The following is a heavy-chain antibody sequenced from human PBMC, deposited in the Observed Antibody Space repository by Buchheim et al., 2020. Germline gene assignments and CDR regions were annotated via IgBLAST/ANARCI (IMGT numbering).Heavy chain of an antibody. CDR3: AKDPSFLYGAQGYCDY. CDR2: ISYDGSNK. CDR1: GFTFSSYG. Sequence: QVQLVESGGGVVQPGRSLRLSCAASGFTFSSYGMHWVRQAPGKGLEWVAVISYDGSNKYYADSVKGRFTISRDNSKNTLYLQMNSLRAEDTAVYYCAKDPSFLYGAQGYCDYWRQGTL. J-gene: IGHJ4*02. V-gene: IGHV3-30*18. D-gene: IGHD3-16*01.